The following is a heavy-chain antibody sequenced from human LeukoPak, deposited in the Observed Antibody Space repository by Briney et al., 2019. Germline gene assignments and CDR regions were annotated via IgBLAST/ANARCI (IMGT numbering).Heavy chain of an antibody. CDR1: GYTFVTYY. CDR2: INPSGGGT. CDR3: AKGDLLTGYSAPVGDY. V-gene: IGHV1-46*01. J-gene: IGHJ4*02. D-gene: IGHD3-9*01. Sequence: ASVKVSCKASGYTFVTYYMHWVRQAPGQGLEWMGIINPSGGGTTYAQKFQGRVTVTMDTSTRTVYLELSRLRSEDTAVYYYAKGDLLTGYSAPVGDYWGQGTLVTVSS.